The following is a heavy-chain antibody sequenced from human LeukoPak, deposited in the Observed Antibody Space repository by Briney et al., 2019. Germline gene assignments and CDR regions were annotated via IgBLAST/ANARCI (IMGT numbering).Heavy chain of an antibody. J-gene: IGHJ4*02. CDR1: GFTFSSYA. Sequence: PGGSLRLSCAASGFTFSSYAMSWVRQAPGKGLEWVSAISGSGGSTYYADSVKGRFTISRDNSKNTLYLQMNSLGAEDTAVYYCAKVELTYSSGWYGFDYWGQGTLVTVSS. CDR3: AKVELTYSSGWYGFDY. CDR2: ISGSGGST. V-gene: IGHV3-23*01. D-gene: IGHD6-19*01.